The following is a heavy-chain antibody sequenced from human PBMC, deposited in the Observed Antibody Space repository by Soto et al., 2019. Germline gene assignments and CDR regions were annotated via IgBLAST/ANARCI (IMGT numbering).Heavy chain of an antibody. CDR3: AGGGVRGVITRTRDYYGMDV. V-gene: IGHV5-51*01. CDR1: GYSFISYW. J-gene: IGHJ6*02. CDR2: IYPGDSDT. D-gene: IGHD3-10*01. Sequence: GESLKISCKGSGYSFISYWSGWVRQMPGKGLEWMGIIYPGDSDTRYSPSFQGQVTISADKSISTAYLQWSSLKASDTAMYYCAGGGVRGVITRTRDYYGMDVWGQGTTVTVSS.